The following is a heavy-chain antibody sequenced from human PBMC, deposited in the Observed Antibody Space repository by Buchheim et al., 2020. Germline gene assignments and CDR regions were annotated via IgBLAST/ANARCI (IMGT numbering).Heavy chain of an antibody. CDR1: GGSISSGGYY. J-gene: IGHJ5*02. D-gene: IGHD2-2*02. V-gene: IGHV4-31*03. CDR2: IYYSGST. Sequence: QVQLQESGPGLVKPSQTLSLTCTVSGGSISSGGYYWSWLRQHPGKGLEWIGYIYYSGSTYYTPSLQSRVTISVATSKNQFSLKLSSVTAADTAVYYCARVYYSSTSCYMGGWFDPWGQGTL. CDR3: ARVYYSSTSCYMGGWFDP.